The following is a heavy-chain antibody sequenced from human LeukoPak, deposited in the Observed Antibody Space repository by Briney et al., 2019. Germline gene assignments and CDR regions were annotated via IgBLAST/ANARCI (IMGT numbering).Heavy chain of an antibody. CDR3: AKDGSPKHVDFDY. Sequence: PGRSLRLSCAASGFTFSSYGMHWVRQAPGKGLEWVAFIRYDGSNKYYADSVKGRFTISRDNSKNTLYLQMNSLRAEDTAVYYCAKDGSPKHVDFDYWGQGTLVTVSS. J-gene: IGHJ4*02. CDR2: IRYDGSNK. D-gene: IGHD3-10*01. V-gene: IGHV3-30*02. CDR1: GFTFSSYG.